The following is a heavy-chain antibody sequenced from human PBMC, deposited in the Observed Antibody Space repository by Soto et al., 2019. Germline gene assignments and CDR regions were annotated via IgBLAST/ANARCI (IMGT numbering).Heavy chain of an antibody. CDR1: GYTFTGYY. CDR3: ARAGVPYSNYPHLSDY. D-gene: IGHD4-4*01. CDR2: INPNSGGT. Sequence: ASVKVSCKASGYTFTGYYMHWVRQAPGQGLEWMGWINPNSGGTNYAQKFQGWVTMTRDTSISTAYMELSRLRSDDTAVYYCARAGVPYSNYPHLSDYWGQGTLVTVSS. V-gene: IGHV1-2*04. J-gene: IGHJ4*02.